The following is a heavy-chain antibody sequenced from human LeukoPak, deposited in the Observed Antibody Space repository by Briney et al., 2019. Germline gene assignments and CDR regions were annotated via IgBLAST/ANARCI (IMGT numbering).Heavy chain of an antibody. Sequence: PSETLSLTCAVYGGSFSGYYWTWIRQPPGRGLEWIGYIYYSGITNYNPSLKSRVTMSVDTSRNQFSLRLNSVTAADTAVYYCARRLAVTGRYYFDYWGQGSLVTVSS. CDR2: IYYSGIT. V-gene: IGHV4-59*01. J-gene: IGHJ4*02. D-gene: IGHD4-11*01. CDR3: ARRLAVTGRYYFDY. CDR1: GGSFSGYY.